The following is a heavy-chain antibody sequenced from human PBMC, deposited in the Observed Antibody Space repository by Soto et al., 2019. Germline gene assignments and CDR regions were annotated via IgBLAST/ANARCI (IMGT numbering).Heavy chain of an antibody. Sequence: QVQLVQSGAEVKKPGSSVKVSCKASGGTFSSYAISWVRQAPGQGLEWMGGIIPIFGTANYAQKFQGRVTITADESTSTAYMELSSLRSEDTAVYYCAKDLIRRFTLWFGKDYGMDVWGQGTTVTVSS. CDR3: AKDLIRRFTLWFGKDYGMDV. V-gene: IGHV1-69*01. J-gene: IGHJ6*02. D-gene: IGHD3-10*01. CDR1: GGTFSSYA. CDR2: IIPIFGTA.